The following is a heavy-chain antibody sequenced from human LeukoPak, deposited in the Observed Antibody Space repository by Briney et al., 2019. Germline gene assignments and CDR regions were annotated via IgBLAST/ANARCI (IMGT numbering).Heavy chain of an antibody. J-gene: IGHJ4*02. CDR1: GFTFSIYA. CDR3: ARDAGYCSGGSCLTFDY. CDR2: ISNSGGST. Sequence: GGSLRLSCAASGFTFSIYAMSWVRQSPGKGLDWVSTISNSGGSTDYADSVKGRFTISRDNSRNTLYLQMNSLRAEDTAVYYCARDAGYCSGGSCLTFDYWGQGTLVTVSS. D-gene: IGHD2-15*01. V-gene: IGHV3-23*01.